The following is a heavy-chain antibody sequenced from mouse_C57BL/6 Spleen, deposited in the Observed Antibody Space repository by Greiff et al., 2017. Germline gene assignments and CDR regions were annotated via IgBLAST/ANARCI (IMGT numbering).Heavy chain of an antibody. J-gene: IGHJ2*01. V-gene: IGHV5-4*03. D-gene: IGHD4-1*01. CDR2: ISDGGSYT. CDR1: GFTFSSYA. CDR3: ARSGTGVYYFDY. Sequence: EVMLVESGGGLVKPGGSLKLSCAASGFTFSSYAMSWVRQTPEKRLEWVATISDGGSYTYYPDNVKGRFTISRDNAKNNLYLQMSHLKSEDTAMYYCARSGTGVYYFDYWGQGTTLTVSS.